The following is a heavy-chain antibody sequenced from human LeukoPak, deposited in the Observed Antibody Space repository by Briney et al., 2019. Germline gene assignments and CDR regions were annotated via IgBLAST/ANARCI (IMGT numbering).Heavy chain of an antibody. Sequence: SDTLSLTCGVSGYSISNSNWWGWIRQPPGKGLEWIGYIDYGGSTNYNPSLKSRATVSVDTSRNQFSLKLSSVTAADTAVYYCARRVAYYYGSGSRYYFDYWGQGTLVTVSS. J-gene: IGHJ4*02. V-gene: IGHV4-28*01. CDR3: ARRVAYYYGSGSRYYFDY. D-gene: IGHD3-10*01. CDR1: GYSISNSNW. CDR2: IDYGGST.